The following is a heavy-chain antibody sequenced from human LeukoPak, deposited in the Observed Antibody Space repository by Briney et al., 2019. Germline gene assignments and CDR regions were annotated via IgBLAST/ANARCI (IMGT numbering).Heavy chain of an antibody. Sequence: AGGSLRLSCAASGFTFSSYWMSWVRQAPGKGLEWVANIKQDGSEKYYVDSVKGRFTISRDNAKNSLYLQMNSLRAEDTAVYYCARAGGSGWPRPELRFDYWGQGTLVTVSS. CDR3: ARAGGSGWPRPELRFDY. D-gene: IGHD6-19*01. J-gene: IGHJ4*02. CDR2: IKQDGSEK. V-gene: IGHV3-7*04. CDR1: GFTFSSYW.